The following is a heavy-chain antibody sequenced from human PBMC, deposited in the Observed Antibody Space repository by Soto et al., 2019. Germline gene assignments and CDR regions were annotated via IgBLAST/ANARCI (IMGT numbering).Heavy chain of an antibody. D-gene: IGHD6-13*01. V-gene: IGHV3-74*01. J-gene: IGHJ4*02. Sequence: LRLSCAASGFTFSSNWMHWVRQAPGKGLVWVSRINSDGSITSYADSVKGQFTISRDNAKNTLYLQMNSLRAEDTAVYYCARGSSSWYVSFDYWGQGILVTVSS. CDR3: ARGSSSWYVSFDY. CDR1: GFTFSSNW. CDR2: INSDGSIT.